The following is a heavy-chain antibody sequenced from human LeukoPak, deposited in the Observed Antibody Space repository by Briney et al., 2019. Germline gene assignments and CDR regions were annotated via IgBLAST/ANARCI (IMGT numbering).Heavy chain of an antibody. D-gene: IGHD3-3*01. J-gene: IGHJ6*03. CDR1: GGSISSYY. CDR2: IYYSGST. CDR3: ARGVYEYYDFWSGHEALHYYYMDV. Sequence: SETLSLTCTVSGGSISSYYWSWIRQPPGKGLEWIGYIYYSGSTNYNPSLKSRVTISVDTSKNQFSLKLSSVTAADTAVYYCARGVYEYYDFWSGHEALHYYYMDVWGKGTTVTVSS. V-gene: IGHV4-59*01.